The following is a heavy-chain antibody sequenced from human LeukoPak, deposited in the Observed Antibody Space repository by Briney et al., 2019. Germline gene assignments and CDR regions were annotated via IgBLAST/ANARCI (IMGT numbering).Heavy chain of an antibody. D-gene: IGHD3-9*01. CDR1: GFTFSSYW. V-gene: IGHV3-7*03. CDR3: ARVGYFDWLLSPPDY. J-gene: IGHJ4*02. Sequence: GGSLRLSCAASGFTFSSYWMSWVRQAPGKGLEWVANIKQDGSEKYYVDSVKGRFTISRDNAKNSLYLQMNSLRAEDTAVYYCARVGYFDWLLSPPDYWGQGTLVTVSS. CDR2: IKQDGSEK.